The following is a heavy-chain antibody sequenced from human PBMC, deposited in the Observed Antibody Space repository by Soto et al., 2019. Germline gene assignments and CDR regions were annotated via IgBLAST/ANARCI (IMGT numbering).Heavy chain of an antibody. CDR1: GYSFTSYG. Sequence: GASVKVCCKASGYSFTSYGISWVRQAPGQGLEWMGWISAYNGNTNYAQKLQGRVTMTTDTSTSTAYMELRSLRSDDTAVYYCARVLWPQGEFDYWGQGTLVTVSS. CDR3: ARVLWPQGEFDY. V-gene: IGHV1-18*01. CDR2: ISAYNGNT. J-gene: IGHJ4*02. D-gene: IGHD3-10*01.